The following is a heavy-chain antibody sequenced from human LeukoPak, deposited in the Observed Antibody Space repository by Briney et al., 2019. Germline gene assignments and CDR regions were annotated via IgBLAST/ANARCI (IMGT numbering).Heavy chain of an antibody. CDR2: SSFGSTYI. V-gene: IGHV3-21*01. CDR1: GSTFSGPD. D-gene: IGHD2-2*01. Sequence: PGGSLRPSGAPAGSTFSGPDMNWVRQAPGKGRGWVSSSSFGSTYIYYADSVRGRFTIYRHNAKNSLYLKMKRLRVEDTAVYYCARADCSSSTCYLRRSWFDRRGQGSVVSDSS. J-gene: IGHJ5*02. CDR3: ARADCSSSTCYLRRSWFDR.